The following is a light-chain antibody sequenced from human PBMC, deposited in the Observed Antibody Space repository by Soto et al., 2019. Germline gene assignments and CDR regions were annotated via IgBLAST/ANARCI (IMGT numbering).Light chain of an antibody. CDR2: KES. V-gene: IGKV1-5*03. Sequence: DIQMTQSPSTLSASVGARVTITCRASQSISSWLAWYQQKPGKAPKLLIYKESSLESGVPSRFSGSGSGTEFTLTISSLQPDDFATYYCQQYNSYPYTVGQGTKLEIQ. CDR3: QQYNSYPYT. J-gene: IGKJ2*01. CDR1: QSISSW.